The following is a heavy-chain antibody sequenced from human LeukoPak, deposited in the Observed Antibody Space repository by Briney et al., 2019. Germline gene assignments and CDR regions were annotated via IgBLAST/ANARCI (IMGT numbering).Heavy chain of an antibody. V-gene: IGHV4-34*01. CDR3: ARGKEEADY. Sequence: SETLSLTCAVYGGSFSGYYWSWIRQPPGKGLEWIGEINHSGSTNYNPSLKRRVTISVDTSKNQFSLKLSSVTAADTAVYYCARGKEEADYWGQGTLVTVSS. CDR1: GGSFSGYY. J-gene: IGHJ4*02. CDR2: INHSGST.